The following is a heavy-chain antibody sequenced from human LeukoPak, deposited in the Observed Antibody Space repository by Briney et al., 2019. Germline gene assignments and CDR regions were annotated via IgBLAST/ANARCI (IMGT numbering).Heavy chain of an antibody. Sequence: TGGSLRLSCAASGFPFSSYWMSWVRQAPGKGLEWVANIKQDGSDKYYVDSVKGRFTISRDNAKNSLYLQLNSLRADDTAVYYCARLTGTAGFDYWGQGTLVTVSS. V-gene: IGHV3-7*01. CDR1: GFPFSSYW. J-gene: IGHJ4*02. CDR2: IKQDGSDK. D-gene: IGHD1-1*01. CDR3: ARLTGTAGFDY.